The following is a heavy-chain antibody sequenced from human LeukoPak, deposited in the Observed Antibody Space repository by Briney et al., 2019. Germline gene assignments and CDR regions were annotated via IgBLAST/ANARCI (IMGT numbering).Heavy chain of an antibody. CDR1: GGSISPYN. J-gene: IGHJ6*02. CDR2: IYYNGIT. Sequence: SETLSLTCSVSGGSISPYNWNWIRQTPGKGLEWIGFIYYNGITKYNPSLEGRVTMSVDTSKNQLSLTLTSVTAADTAVYYCARGHRSSSAYHCNAMDVWGQGTTVTVSS. CDR3: ARGHRSSSAYHCNAMDV. V-gene: IGHV4-59*12. D-gene: IGHD2-15*01.